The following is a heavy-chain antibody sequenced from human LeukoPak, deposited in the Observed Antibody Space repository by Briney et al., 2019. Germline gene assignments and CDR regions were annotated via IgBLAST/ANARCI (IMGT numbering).Heavy chain of an antibody. Sequence: GESLKISCKGSGYSFTSYRITWVRQMPGKGLEWMGRIDPSDSYTNYSPSFQGHVTISADKSISTAYPQWSSLKASDTAIYYCARHENIFSTFDMWGQGTMVTVSS. J-gene: IGHJ3*02. D-gene: IGHD3-9*01. CDR1: GYSFTSYR. CDR2: IDPSDSYT. V-gene: IGHV5-10-1*01. CDR3: ARHENIFSTFDM.